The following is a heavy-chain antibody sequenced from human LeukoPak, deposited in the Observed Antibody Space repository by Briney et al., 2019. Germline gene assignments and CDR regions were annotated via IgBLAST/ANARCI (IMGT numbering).Heavy chain of an antibody. CDR1: GFTFSSYW. D-gene: IGHD2/OR15-2a*01. J-gene: IGHJ6*03. CDR3: ARAPFSYYYYYMDV. Sequence: GGSLRLSCAASGFTFSSYWMSWVRQAPGKGLEWVANIKQDGSEKYYVDSVKGRFTISRDNAKNSLYLQMNSLRAEDTAVYYCARAPFSYYYYYMDVWGKGTTVTVSS. V-gene: IGHV3-7*01. CDR2: IKQDGSEK.